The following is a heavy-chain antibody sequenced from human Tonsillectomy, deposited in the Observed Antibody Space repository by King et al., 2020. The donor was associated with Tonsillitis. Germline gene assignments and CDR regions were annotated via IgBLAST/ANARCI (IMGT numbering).Heavy chain of an antibody. D-gene: IGHD6-19*01. Sequence: VQLQESGPGLVKPSETLSLTCTVSGGSINSYFWTWIRQPPGKGLEWIGYIDYRGATKYPTGTTNYNPSLKSRVTISVDTSKNQFSLKWKYVTSADTAVYYCATNSSNRYYFDHWGQGTLVSVSS. CDR3: ATNSSNRYYFDH. J-gene: IGHJ4*02. CDR2: IDYRGATKYPTGTT. CDR1: GGSINSYF. V-gene: IGHV4-59*01.